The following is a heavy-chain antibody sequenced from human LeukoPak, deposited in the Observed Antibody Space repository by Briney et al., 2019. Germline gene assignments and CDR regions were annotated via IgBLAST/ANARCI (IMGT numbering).Heavy chain of an antibody. V-gene: IGHV1-2*02. Sequence: ASVKVSCKASGYIFNGYYMHFMRQAPGQEPEWVGWINPNSGGTNYAQKFQGRVTMTRDTSISTAYMELSRLRSEDTAVYYCARGPHGLTVTTSAEYFQHWGQGTLVTVSS. D-gene: IGHD4-11*01. CDR2: INPNSGGT. J-gene: IGHJ1*01. CDR1: GYIFNGYY. CDR3: ARGPHGLTVTTSAEYFQH.